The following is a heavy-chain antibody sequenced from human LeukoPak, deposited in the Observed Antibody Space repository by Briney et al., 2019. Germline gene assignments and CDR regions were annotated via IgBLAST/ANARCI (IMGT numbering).Heavy chain of an antibody. V-gene: IGHV3-7*01. CDR1: GFTFSGYW. D-gene: IGHD6-19*01. Sequence: GGSLRLSCAASGFTFSGYWLSWVRQAPGKGLEWVANIKKDGSEKYYVDSVKGRFSISRDNAKNSLYLQMNSLRAEDTAVYYCARVPVARTDYWGQGTLVTVSS. J-gene: IGHJ4*02. CDR3: ARVPVARTDY. CDR2: IKKDGSEK.